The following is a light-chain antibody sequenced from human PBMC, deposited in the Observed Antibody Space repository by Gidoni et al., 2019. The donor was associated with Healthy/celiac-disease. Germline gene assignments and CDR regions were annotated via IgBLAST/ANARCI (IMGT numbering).Light chain of an antibody. V-gene: IGKV2-28*01. CDR2: LGS. CDR3: MQALQTRLT. J-gene: IGKJ4*01. CDR1: QSLLHSNGYNY. Sequence: IVMTQSPLSLPVTPGEPASISCRSSQSLLHSNGYNYLDWYLQKPGQSTPLLIYLGSNRASGVPDRFSGSGSGTDFTLKISRVEAEDVGVYYCMQALQTRLTFGGGTKVEIK.